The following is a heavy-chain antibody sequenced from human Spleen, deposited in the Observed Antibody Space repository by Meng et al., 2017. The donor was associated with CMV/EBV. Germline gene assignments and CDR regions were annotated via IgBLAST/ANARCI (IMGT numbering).Heavy chain of an antibody. V-gene: IGHV5-51*01. J-gene: IGHJ5*02. Sequence: GWSLRLSCKGSGYSFTNYWIAWVRQMPGKGLEWMGSIYPGGSDTRYSPSFQGQVTISADKSISTAYLQWSSLKASDTAMYYCARGVRGPNNWFDPWGQGTLVTVSS. CDR1: GYSFTNYW. CDR2: IYPGGSDT. D-gene: IGHD3-10*02. CDR3: ARGVRGPNNWFDP.